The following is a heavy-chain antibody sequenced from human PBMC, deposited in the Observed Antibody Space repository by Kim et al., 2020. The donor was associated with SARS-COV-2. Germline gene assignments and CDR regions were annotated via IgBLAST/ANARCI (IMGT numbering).Heavy chain of an antibody. D-gene: IGHD2-2*01. J-gene: IGHJ4*02. CDR1: GFTFSSYA. V-gene: IGHV3-64*01. CDR2: ISSNGGST. Sequence: GGSLRLSCAASGFTFSSYAMHWVRQAPGKGLEYVSAISSNGGSTYYANSVKGRFTISRDNSKNTLYLQMGSLRAEDMAVYYCARDRGSVVVPAAMPYFDYWGQGTLVTVSS. CDR3: ARDRGSVVVPAAMPYFDY.